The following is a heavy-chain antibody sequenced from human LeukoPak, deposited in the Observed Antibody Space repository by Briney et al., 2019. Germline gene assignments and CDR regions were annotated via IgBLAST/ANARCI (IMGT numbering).Heavy chain of an antibody. J-gene: IGHJ5*02. CDR1: GGTFSSYA. D-gene: IGHD5-12*01. CDR2: IVPIFGSA. V-gene: IGHV1-69*01. CDR3: AKDEGVANRWFDP. Sequence: ASVTVSCKASGGTFSSYAISWVRRAPGEGLEWLGGIVPIFGSANYAQKFQGRVTITADESTTTAYMELTGLRSEDTAVYYCAKDEGVANRWFDPWGQGTLVTVSS.